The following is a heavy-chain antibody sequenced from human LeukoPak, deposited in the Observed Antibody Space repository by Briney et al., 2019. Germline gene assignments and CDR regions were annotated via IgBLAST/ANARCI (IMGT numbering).Heavy chain of an antibody. CDR3: ARGGPRYCSSTSCYLPRY. V-gene: IGHV4-59*01. J-gene: IGHJ4*02. CDR1: GGSISSYY. CDR2: IYYSGST. D-gene: IGHD2-2*01. Sequence: SETLSLTCTVSGGSISSYYWSWIRQPPEKGLEWIGYIYYSGSTNYNPSLKSRVTISVDTSKNQFSLKLSSVTAADTAGYYCARGGPRYCSSTSCYLPRYWGQGTLVTVSS.